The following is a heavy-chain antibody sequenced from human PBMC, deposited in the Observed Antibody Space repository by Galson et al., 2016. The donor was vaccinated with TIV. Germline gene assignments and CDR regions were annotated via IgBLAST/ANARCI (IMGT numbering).Heavy chain of an antibody. CDR1: GGTLGNGP. V-gene: IGHV1-69*10. J-gene: IGHJ4*02. D-gene: IGHD2-21*02. CDR3: ARLTPCGGDCYYFDR. CDR2: IIPIAGIS. Sequence: SVKVSCKASGGTLGNGPITWVRQAPGQGLEWMGGIIPIAGISDNSQKFQGRVSITADVSTNTVYMELNSLRSEDTAVFYCARLTPCGGDCYYFDRWGQGTLVTVSS.